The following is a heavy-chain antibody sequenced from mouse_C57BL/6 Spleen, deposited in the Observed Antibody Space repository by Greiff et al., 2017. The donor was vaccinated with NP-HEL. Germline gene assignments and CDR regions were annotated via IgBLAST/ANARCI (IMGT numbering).Heavy chain of an antibody. J-gene: IGHJ3*01. CDR1: GYTFTSYW. D-gene: IGHD3-3*01. CDR3: ARRVGRGWFAY. V-gene: IGHV1-81*01. Sequence: QVQLQQPGAELVKPGASVKLSCKASGYTFTSYWMQWVKQRPGQGLEWIGEIYPRSGNTYYNEKFKGKATLTADKSSSTAYMELRSLTSEDSAVYFCARRVGRGWFAYWGQGTLVTVSA. CDR2: IYPRSGNT.